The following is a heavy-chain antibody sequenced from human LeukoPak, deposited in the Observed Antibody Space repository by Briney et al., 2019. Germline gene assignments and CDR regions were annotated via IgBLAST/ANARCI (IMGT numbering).Heavy chain of an antibody. Sequence: GKSLRLSCAASGFTFTTYYMSSVRQAPGKGLEWVANINQDGRTKYYVDSVKGRFTISRDNAINSVFLQMNSLRAEDTAVYYCARENWANDYWGQGTLVTVSS. CDR1: GFTFTTYY. D-gene: IGHD7-27*01. CDR2: INQDGRTK. V-gene: IGHV3-7*01. CDR3: ARENWANDY. J-gene: IGHJ4*02.